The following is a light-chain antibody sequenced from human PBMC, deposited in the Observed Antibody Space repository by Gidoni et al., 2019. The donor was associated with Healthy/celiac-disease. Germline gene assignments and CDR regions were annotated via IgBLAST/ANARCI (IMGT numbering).Light chain of an antibody. CDR1: QSVLYSSNNKNY. CDR2: WAS. J-gene: IGKJ3*01. V-gene: IGKV4-1*01. CDR3: QQYYSTPFT. Sequence: DIVMTQSPVSLAVSLGERATINCKSSQSVLYSSNNKNYLAWYQQKPGQPPKLLIYWASTRESGVPDRFSGSGSRTDFTLTISSLQAEDVAVYYCQQYYSTPFTFGPGTKVDIK.